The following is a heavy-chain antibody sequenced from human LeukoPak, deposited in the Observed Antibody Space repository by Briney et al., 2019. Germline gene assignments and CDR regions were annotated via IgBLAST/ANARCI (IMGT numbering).Heavy chain of an antibody. Sequence: GGSLRLSCAASGFTFSSYGMSWVRQAPGKGLEWVSAISGSGGSTYYADSVKGRFTISRDNSKNTLYLQMNSLRAEDTAVYYCAKDGEDIVVVPAAIGNYYYMDVWGKGTTVTISS. D-gene: IGHD2-2*01. CDR1: GFTFSSYG. CDR3: AKDGEDIVVVPAAIGNYYYMDV. V-gene: IGHV3-23*01. J-gene: IGHJ6*03. CDR2: ISGSGGST.